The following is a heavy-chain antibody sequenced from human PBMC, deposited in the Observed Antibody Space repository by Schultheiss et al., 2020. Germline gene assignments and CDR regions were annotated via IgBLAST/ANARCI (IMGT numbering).Heavy chain of an antibody. J-gene: IGHJ5*02. CDR3: ARLPGGSWYNWFDP. CDR1: GGSISSSNW. CDR2: IYHSGST. D-gene: IGHD6-13*01. Sequence: SETLSLTCAVSGGSISSSNWWSWVRQPPGKGLEWIGEIYHSGSTNYNPSLKSRVTISVDKSKNQFSLKLSSVTAADTAVYYCARLPGGSWYNWFDPWGQGTLVTVAS. V-gene: IGHV4-4*02.